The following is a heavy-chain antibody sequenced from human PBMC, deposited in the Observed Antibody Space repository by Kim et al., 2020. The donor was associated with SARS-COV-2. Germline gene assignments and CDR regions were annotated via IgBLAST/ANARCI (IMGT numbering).Heavy chain of an antibody. CDR1: GYTFTGYY. Sequence: ASVKVSCKASGYTFTGYYMHWVRQAPGQGLEWMGRINPNSGGTNYAQKFQGRVTMTRDTSISTAYMELSRLRSDDTAVYYCAKGYMSGYHRGDYYYGMDVWGQGTTVTVSS. CDR2: INPNSGGT. D-gene: IGHD3-3*01. CDR3: AKGYMSGYHRGDYYYGMDV. J-gene: IGHJ6*02. V-gene: IGHV1-2*06.